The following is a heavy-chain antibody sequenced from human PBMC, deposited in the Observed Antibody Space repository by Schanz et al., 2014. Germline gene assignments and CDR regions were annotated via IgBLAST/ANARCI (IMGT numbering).Heavy chain of an antibody. J-gene: IGHJ4*02. CDR1: GFTFSSYG. CDR2: IWYDENNK. CDR3: ARDGGYCSGGSCLTFDY. Sequence: QVQLVESGGGVVQFGRSLRLSCVASGFTFSSYGMHWVRQAPGKGLEWVAVIWYDENNKYYADSVKGRFTISRDNSKNTLYLQMNTLRAEDTAVYYCARDGGYCSGGSCLTFDYWGQGTLVTVSS. D-gene: IGHD2-15*01. V-gene: IGHV3-33*01.